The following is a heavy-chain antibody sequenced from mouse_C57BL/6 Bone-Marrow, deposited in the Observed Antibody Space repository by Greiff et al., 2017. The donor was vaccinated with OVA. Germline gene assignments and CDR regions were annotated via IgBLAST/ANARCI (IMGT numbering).Heavy chain of an antibody. Sequence: QVQLQQPGAELVKPGASVKLSCKASGYTFTSYWMHWVKQRPGQGLEWIGMIHPNSGSTNYNEKFKSKATLTVEKSSSTAYMQLSSLTSEDSAVYYGARRIYYGRRRAAMDYWGQGTSVTVSS. CDR2: IHPNSGST. CDR1: GYTFTSYW. CDR3: ARRIYYGRRRAAMDY. V-gene: IGHV1-64*01. J-gene: IGHJ4*01. D-gene: IGHD2-1*01.